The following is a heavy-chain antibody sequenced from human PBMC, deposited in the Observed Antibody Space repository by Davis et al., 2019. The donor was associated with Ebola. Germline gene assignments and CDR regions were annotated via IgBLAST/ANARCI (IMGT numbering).Heavy chain of an antibody. CDR2: INPSGDST. CDR1: GYTFSIYH. J-gene: IGHJ5*02. D-gene: IGHD4-23*01. V-gene: IGHV1-46*01. Sequence: ASVKVSCKASGYTFSIYHVHWVRQAPGQGLEWMGIINPSGDSTSYAQTFQGRLNVTRDTSTSTVYMELTSLTSDDTAVYYCAGDYGGQVNWFDPWGQGTLVTVSS. CDR3: AGDYGGQVNWFDP.